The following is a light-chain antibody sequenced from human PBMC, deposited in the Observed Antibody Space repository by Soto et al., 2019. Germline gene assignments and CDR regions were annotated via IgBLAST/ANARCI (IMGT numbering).Light chain of an antibody. V-gene: IGLV1-40*01. CDR3: QSYDSSLSHFYF. J-gene: IGLJ1*01. CDR2: GNN. CDR1: SSSIGAGYD. Sequence: QSVLTQPPSVSGAPGQGVTISCTGSSSSIGAGYDVHWYQQVPGTAPKLLIYGNNNRPSGVPDRFSGSKSGTSASLAITGLKAEDEADYYCQSYDSSLSHFYFFGTGTKVTV.